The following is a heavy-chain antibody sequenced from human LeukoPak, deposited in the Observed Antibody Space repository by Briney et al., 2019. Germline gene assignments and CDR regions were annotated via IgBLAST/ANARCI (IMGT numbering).Heavy chain of an antibody. V-gene: IGHV4-59*01. CDR3: ARVVAIYYSGYFDY. Sequence: SETLSLTCTVSGGSISSCYWSWIRQPPGKGLEWIGYIYYSGSTNYNPSLKSRVTISVDTSKNQFSLKLSSVTAADTAVYYCARVVAIYYSGYFDYWGQGTLVTVSS. J-gene: IGHJ4*02. CDR2: IYYSGST. D-gene: IGHD3-10*01. CDR1: GGSISSCY.